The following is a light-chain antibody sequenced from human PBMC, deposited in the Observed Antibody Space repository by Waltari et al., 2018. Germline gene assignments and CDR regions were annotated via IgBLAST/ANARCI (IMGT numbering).Light chain of an antibody. CDR3: QQRSNWHPT. Sequence: DIQMTQSPSSLSPSIVDRVTITCRESQGINKYVSWYQQKSGKVPQLLISAASTLQSGLPSRFSGSGLGTDFTLTISSLEPEDFAVYYCQQRSNWHPTFGGGTKVEIK. J-gene: IGKJ4*01. CDR1: QGINKY. V-gene: IGKV1-27*01. CDR2: AAS.